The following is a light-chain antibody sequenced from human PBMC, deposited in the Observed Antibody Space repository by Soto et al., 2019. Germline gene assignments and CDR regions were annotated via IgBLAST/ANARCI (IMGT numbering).Light chain of an antibody. CDR2: DAS. V-gene: IGKV3-11*01. CDR1: QSVSSY. J-gene: IGKJ3*01. CDR3: QQRSNWPPGFT. Sequence: EIVVTQSPATLSLSPGERATLSCRASQSVSSYLAWYQQKPGQAPRLLIYDASNRATGIPARFSGSGSGTDFTLTFSSLEPEDFAVYYCQQRSNWPPGFTFGPGTKVDIK.